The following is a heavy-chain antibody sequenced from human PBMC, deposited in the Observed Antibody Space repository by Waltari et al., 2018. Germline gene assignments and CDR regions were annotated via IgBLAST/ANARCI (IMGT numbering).Heavy chain of an antibody. J-gene: IGHJ4*02. CDR2: INPTSGGT. CDR3: ASRYSGSYYFDY. Sequence: QVQLVQSGAEVKKPGASVKVSCKASGYTFTGYYMHWVRQAPGQGLEWMGWINPTSGGTNYAQKFQGRVTMTRDTSISTAYMELSRLRSDDTAVYYCASRYSGSYYFDYWGQGTLVTVSS. D-gene: IGHD1-26*01. V-gene: IGHV1-2*02. CDR1: GYTFTGYY.